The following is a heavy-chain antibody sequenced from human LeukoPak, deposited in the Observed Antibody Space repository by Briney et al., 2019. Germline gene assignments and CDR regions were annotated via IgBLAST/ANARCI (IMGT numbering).Heavy chain of an antibody. CDR3: ARDAGTYDSSGYYSL. D-gene: IGHD3-22*01. Sequence: GASLRLSCAASGFTFSSYWMSWVRQAPGKGLEWVANIKQDGSEKYYVDSVKGRFTISRDNAKNSLYLQMNSLRAEDTAVYYCARDAGTYDSSGYYSLWGQGTLVTVSS. J-gene: IGHJ4*02. CDR1: GFTFSSYW. V-gene: IGHV3-7*01. CDR2: IKQDGSEK.